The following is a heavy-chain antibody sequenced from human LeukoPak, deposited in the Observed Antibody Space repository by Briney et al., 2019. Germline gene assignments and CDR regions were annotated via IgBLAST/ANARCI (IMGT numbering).Heavy chain of an antibody. CDR3: ARLKDDVTKLDY. CDR2: INQDGSQN. J-gene: IGHJ4*02. D-gene: IGHD2-8*01. V-gene: IGHV3-7*01. Sequence: GGSLRLSCAASGFTFSTYWMSWVRQAPGKGLEWVASINQDGSQNRYVDSVQGRFTISRDNTKNSLFLQMNSLRAEDTAVYYCARLKDDVTKLDYWGQGTLVTVSS. CDR1: GFTFSTYW.